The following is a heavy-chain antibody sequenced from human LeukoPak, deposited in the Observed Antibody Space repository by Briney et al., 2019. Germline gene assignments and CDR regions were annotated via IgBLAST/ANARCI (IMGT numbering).Heavy chain of an antibody. V-gene: IGHV4-59*08. J-gene: IGHJ3*02. Sequence: PSETLSLTCTVSGGSISSYYWSWIRQPPGKGLEWIGYIYYSGSTNYNPSLKSRVTISVDTSKNQFSRKLSSVTAADTAVYYCARIALADYSSSWYSHAFDIWGQGTMVTVSS. CDR3: ARIALADYSSSWYSHAFDI. CDR2: IYYSGST. D-gene: IGHD6-13*01. CDR1: GGSISSYY.